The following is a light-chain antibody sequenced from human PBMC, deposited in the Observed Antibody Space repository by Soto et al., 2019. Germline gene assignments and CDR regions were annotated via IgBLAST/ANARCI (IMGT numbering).Light chain of an antibody. J-gene: IGKJ1*01. CDR3: QHTRT. Sequence: DFQMTQSPSTLSASVGDRVTITCRASQNINNWVAWYQQKPGKAPKFLIYDASTLQRGVSSRFSGSGFGTEFSLTTNSLQPDDSGSYYCQHTRTFGQGTKV. CDR1: QNINNW. CDR2: DAS. V-gene: IGKV1-5*01.